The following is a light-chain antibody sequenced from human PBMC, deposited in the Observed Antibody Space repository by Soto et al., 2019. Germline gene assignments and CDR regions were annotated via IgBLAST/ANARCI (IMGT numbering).Light chain of an antibody. CDR3: QQYGSSPRT. CDR1: QSVSSSY. V-gene: IGKV3-20*01. J-gene: IGKJ4*01. CDR2: GAS. Sequence: EIVLTQSPGTLSLSPGERATLSCRASQSVSSSYLAWYQQKPGQAPRLLIYGASSRATGIPDRFSGSGSGTDFTLTISRLEPEDFAVDYCQQYGSSPRTFGGGTKVDSK.